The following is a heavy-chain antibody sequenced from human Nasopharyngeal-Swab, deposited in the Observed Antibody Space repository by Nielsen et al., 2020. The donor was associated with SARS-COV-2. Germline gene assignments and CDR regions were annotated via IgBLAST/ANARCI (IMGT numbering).Heavy chain of an antibody. V-gene: IGHV1-2*06. D-gene: IGHD3-10*01. CDR3: ARTLKGSGSYIY. CDR2: INPNSGGT. CDR1: GCTFTIYG. Sequence: ASVKVSCKASGCTFTIYGITWVRQAPGQGLEWMGRINPNSGGTNYAQKFQGRVTMTRDTSISTAYMELSRLRSDDTAVYYCARTLKGSGSYIYWGQGTLVTVSS. J-gene: IGHJ4*02.